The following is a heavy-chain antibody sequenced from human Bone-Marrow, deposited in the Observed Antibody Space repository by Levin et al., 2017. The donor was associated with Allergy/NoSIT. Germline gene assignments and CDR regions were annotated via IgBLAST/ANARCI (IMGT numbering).Heavy chain of an antibody. CDR1: GFIFADYA. D-gene: IGHD2-8*02. CDR2: ISSSGSDM. J-gene: IGHJ3*02. V-gene: IGHV3-21*01. Sequence: GGSLRLSCTISGFIFADYAMNWVRQAPGRGLEWVSSISSSGSDMYYVDSVKGRFTISRDNAKNSLTLQMNSLRAEDTAVYYCARGIIGDVRVAHKEAFDIWGQGTMVSVSS. CDR3: ARGIIGDVRVAHKEAFDI.